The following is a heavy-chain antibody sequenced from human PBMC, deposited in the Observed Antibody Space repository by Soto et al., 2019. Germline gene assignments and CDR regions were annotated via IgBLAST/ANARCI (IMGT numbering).Heavy chain of an antibody. D-gene: IGHD2-15*01. J-gene: IGHJ4*02. V-gene: IGHV4-31*03. CDR1: GTSLRSGGNY. CDR3: ARARDQFGGHFDY. CDR2: IYHSGTA. Sequence: QVQLQVSGPGLVKPSQTLSLTCSVSGTSLRSGGNYWSWIRQHPVKGLEWIGQIYHSGTAYYNPALQSRVAIAVDLSKSQFSLVLGFVAAADTAGYYGARARDQFGGHFDYWGRGILVTVSS.